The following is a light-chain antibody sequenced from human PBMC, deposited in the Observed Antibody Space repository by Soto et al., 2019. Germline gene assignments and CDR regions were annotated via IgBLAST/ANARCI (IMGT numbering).Light chain of an antibody. CDR2: DAS. V-gene: IGKV3-15*01. Sequence: EIVLTQSPATLSVSPGERVTLSCRASQSVDINLAWYQQKPGQAPRLLIYDASTGATGIPARFSGSGSGTEFTLTISSLQSEDFAFYYCQQYNNWPLTFGGGTKVDIK. CDR3: QQYNNWPLT. CDR1: QSVDIN. J-gene: IGKJ4*01.